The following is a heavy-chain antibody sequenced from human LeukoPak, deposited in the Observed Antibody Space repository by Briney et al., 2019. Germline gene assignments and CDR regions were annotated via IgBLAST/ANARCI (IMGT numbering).Heavy chain of an antibody. Sequence: SETLSLTCTVSGGSISSGGYYWSWIRQHPGRGLEWIGYIYYSGSTYYNPSLKSRVTISVDTSKNQFSLKLSSVTAADTAVYYCARSPVEMATIGDWYFDLWGRGTLVTVSS. V-gene: IGHV4-31*03. CDR3: ARSPVEMATIGDWYFDL. D-gene: IGHD5-24*01. J-gene: IGHJ2*01. CDR1: GGSISSGGYY. CDR2: IYYSGST.